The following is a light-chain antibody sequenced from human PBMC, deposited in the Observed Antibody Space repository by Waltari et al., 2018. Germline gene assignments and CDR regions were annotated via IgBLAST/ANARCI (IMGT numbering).Light chain of an antibody. CDR1: SSDVGGYNY. J-gene: IGLJ1*01. V-gene: IGLV2-8*01. CDR3: SSYAGSNNYV. Sequence: QSALTQPPSASGSPGQSFTISCTGTSSDVGGYNYVSWYQQHPGKAPKLMIDEVSKRPSGVPDRFSGSKSGNTASLTVSGLQAEDEADYYCSSYAGSNNYVFGTGTKVTVL. CDR2: EVS.